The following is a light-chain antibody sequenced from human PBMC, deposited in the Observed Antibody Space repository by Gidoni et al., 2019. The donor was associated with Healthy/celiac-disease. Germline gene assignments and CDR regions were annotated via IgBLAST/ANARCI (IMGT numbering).Light chain of an antibody. J-gene: IGKJ4*01. CDR3: QQRSNWPPLT. CDR1: QSVSNY. CDR2: DAS. Sequence: EIVSTQSPATLSLSPGERATLSCRASQSVSNYLAWYHQKPGQAPRLLIYDASNRATGIPARFSGSGSGTDFTLTISSLEPEDFAVYYCQQRSNWPPLTFGGGTKVEIK. V-gene: IGKV3-11*01.